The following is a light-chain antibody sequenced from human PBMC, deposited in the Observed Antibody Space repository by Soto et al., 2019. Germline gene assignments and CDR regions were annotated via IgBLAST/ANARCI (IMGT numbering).Light chain of an antibody. Sequence: QSALTQPASVSGSPGQSITISCTGTSSDVGGYNYVSWYQQHPGKDPKLMIYDVSNRPSGVSNRFSGSKSGKTASLTISGSQDEDEADYYCSSYTSSSTPVVFGGGTKLTVL. V-gene: IGLV2-14*01. CDR1: SSDVGGYNY. CDR3: SSYTSSSTPVV. CDR2: DVS. J-gene: IGLJ2*01.